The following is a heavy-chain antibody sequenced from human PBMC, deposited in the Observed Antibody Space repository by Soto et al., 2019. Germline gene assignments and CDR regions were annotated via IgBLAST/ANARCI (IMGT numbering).Heavy chain of an antibody. Sequence: SETLSLTCTVSGGSISSYYWSWIRQPPGKGLEWIGYIYHSGSTYYNPSLKSRVTISVDRSKNQFSLKLSSVTAADTAVYYCATGTLGINDAFDIWGQGTMVTVSS. CDR1: GGSISSYY. D-gene: IGHD1-7*01. J-gene: IGHJ3*02. CDR2: IYHSGST. V-gene: IGHV4-59*04. CDR3: ATGTLGINDAFDI.